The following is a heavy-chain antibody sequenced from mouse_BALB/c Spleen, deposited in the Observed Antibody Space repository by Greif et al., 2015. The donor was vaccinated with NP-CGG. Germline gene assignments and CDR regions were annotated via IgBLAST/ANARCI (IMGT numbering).Heavy chain of an antibody. CDR3: ARYDGYYYYAMDY. J-gene: IGHJ4*01. D-gene: IGHD2-3*01. CDR2: ISSGGGST. V-gene: IGHV5-12-1*01. CDR1: GFAFSSYD. Sequence: EVQRVESGGGLVKPGGSLKLSCAASGFAFSSYDMSWVRQTPGKRLEWVAYISSGGGSTYYPDTVKGRFTISRDNAKNTLYLQMSSLKSEDTAMYYCARYDGYYYYAMDYWGQGTSVTVSS.